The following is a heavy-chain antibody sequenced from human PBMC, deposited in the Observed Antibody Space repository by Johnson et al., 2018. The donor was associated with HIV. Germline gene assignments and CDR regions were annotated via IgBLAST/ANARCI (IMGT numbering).Heavy chain of an antibody. CDR1: GFTFDDYG. V-gene: IGHV3-66*01. CDR3: ARGPITIFGVVTTGDAFDI. Sequence: VQLVESGGGLVKPGGSLRLSCAASGFTFDDYGMSWVRQAPGKGLEWVSVIYSGGSTYYADSVKGRFTISRDNSKNTLYLQMNSLRAEDTAVYYCARGPITIFGVVTTGDAFDIWGQGTMVTISS. CDR2: IYSGGST. D-gene: IGHD3-3*01. J-gene: IGHJ3*02.